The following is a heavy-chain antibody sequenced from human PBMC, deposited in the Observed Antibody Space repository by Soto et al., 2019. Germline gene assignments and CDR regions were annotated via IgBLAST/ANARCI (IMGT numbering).Heavy chain of an antibody. J-gene: IGHJ4*02. Sequence: SGGSLRLSCVASGFSFDGFVMNWVRQRPGKGLEWVSSVSWNSGAKLYADSVKGRFAISRDSAKKSVYLQMNSLRPDDTAFYYCAKGVATAVPALDYWGQGTLVTVSS. CDR2: VSWNSGAK. V-gene: IGHV3-9*01. CDR3: AKGVATAVPALDY. CDR1: GFSFDGFV. D-gene: IGHD2-21*02.